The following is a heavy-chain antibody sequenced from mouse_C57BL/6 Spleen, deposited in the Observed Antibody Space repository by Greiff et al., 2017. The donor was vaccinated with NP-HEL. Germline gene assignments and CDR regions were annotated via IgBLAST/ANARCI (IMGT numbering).Heavy chain of an antibody. CDR3: ARGFLYYCGSREGYFDV. Sequence: VQLKQPGAELVMPGASVKLSCKASGYTFTSYWMHWVKQRPGQGLEWIGEIDPSDSYTNYNQKFKGKSTLTVDKSSSTAYMQLSSLTSEDSAVYYCARGFLYYCGSREGYFDVWGKGTTVTVSS. V-gene: IGHV1-69*01. D-gene: IGHD1-1*01. CDR2: IDPSDSYT. J-gene: IGHJ1*03. CDR1: GYTFTSYW.